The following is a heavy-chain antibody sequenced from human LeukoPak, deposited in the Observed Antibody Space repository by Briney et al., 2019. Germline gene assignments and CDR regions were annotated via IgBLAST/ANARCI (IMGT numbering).Heavy chain of an antibody. D-gene: IGHD2-2*01. CDR3: AKGMGSTSRFDAFDI. J-gene: IGHJ3*02. CDR1: GFTFSSYG. CDR2: IRYHGSDK. Sequence: GGSLRLSCVASGFTFSSYGMHWVRQAPGKGLEWVTFIRYHGSDKYYADSVKGRFTISRDNSKNTLFLQMNSLRPEDTAVYYCAKGMGSTSRFDAFDIWGQGTLVTVSS. V-gene: IGHV3-30*02.